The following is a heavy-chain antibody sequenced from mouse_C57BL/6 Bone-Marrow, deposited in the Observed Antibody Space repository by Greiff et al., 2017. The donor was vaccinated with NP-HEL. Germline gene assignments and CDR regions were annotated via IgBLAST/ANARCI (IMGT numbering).Heavy chain of an antibody. V-gene: IGHV1-81*01. CDR2: IYPRSGNT. D-gene: IGHD2-10*01. J-gene: IGHJ3*01. CDR1: GYTFTSYG. Sequence: QVQLKESGAELARPGASVKLSCKASGYTFTSYGISWVKQRTGQGLEWIGEIYPRSGNTYYNEKFKGKATLTADKSSSTAYMELRSLTSEDSAVYFCARYAYYGNPRLAYWGQGTLVTVSA. CDR3: ARYAYYGNPRLAY.